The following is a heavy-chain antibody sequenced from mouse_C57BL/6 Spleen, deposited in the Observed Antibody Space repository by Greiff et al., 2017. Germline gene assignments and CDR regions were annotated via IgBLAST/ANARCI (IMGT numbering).Heavy chain of an antibody. V-gene: IGHV1-18*01. CDR1: GYTFTDYN. CDR2: INPNNGGT. J-gene: IGHJ2*01. D-gene: IGHD1-1*02. CDR3: ARGWFDY. Sequence: EVQVVESGPELVKPGASVKIPCKASGYTFTDYNMDWVKQSHGKSLEWIGDINPNNGGTIYNQKFKGKATLTVDKSSSTAYLELRSLTSEDTAVYYCARGWFDYWGQGTTLTVSS.